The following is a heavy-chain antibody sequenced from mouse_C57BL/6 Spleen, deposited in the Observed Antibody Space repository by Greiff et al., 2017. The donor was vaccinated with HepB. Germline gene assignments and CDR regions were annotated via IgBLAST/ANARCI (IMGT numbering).Heavy chain of an antibody. V-gene: IGHV5-4*01. D-gene: IGHD2-3*01. CDR1: GFTFSSYA. CDR2: ISDGGSYT. J-gene: IGHJ1*03. CDR3: ARDNDGYYRYFDV. Sequence: EVQRVESGGGLVKPGGSLKLSCAASGFTFSSYAMSWVRQTPEKRLEWVATISDGGSYTYYPDNVKGRFTISRDNAKNNLYLQMSHLKSEDTAMYYCARDNDGYYRYFDVWGTGTTVTVSS.